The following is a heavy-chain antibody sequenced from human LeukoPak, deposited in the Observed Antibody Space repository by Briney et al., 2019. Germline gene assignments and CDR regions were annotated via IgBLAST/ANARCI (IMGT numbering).Heavy chain of an antibody. J-gene: IGHJ3*01. Sequence: ASVKISCKSSGGPFDNYAINWVRQAPGQGLEWMGRIMPSLNRANYAQIRVTITADKSTATAYMELSGLRYEDTAVYYCARRTDRVDDAFDVWGQGTMVTVSS. V-gene: IGHV1-69*04. CDR1: GGPFDNYA. D-gene: IGHD3/OR15-3a*01. CDR3: ARRTDRVDDAFDV. CDR2: IMPSLNRA.